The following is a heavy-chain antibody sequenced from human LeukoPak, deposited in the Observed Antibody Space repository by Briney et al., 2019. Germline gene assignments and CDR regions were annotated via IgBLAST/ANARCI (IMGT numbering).Heavy chain of an antibody. CDR1: GASVSGSAYY. CDR2: IYYSGST. CDR3: AKSGGYGLIDY. J-gene: IGHJ4*02. V-gene: IGHV4-39*01. D-gene: IGHD1-26*01. Sequence: SETLSLTCTVSGASVSGSAYYWGWIRQPPGKGLEWIGYIYYSGSTYYNESLESRVTISIDTSKNQFSLKLNSVTAADTAMYYCAKSGGYGLIDYWGQGTLVTVSS.